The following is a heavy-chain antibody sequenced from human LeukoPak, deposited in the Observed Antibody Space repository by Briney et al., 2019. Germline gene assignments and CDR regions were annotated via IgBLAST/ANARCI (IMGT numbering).Heavy chain of an antibody. CDR2: ITSNGGSA. J-gene: IGHJ4*02. CDR1: GFTFSSYT. D-gene: IGHD3-9*01. CDR3: VIVRGYFDSSGSDY. V-gene: IGHV3-64D*06. Sequence: GGSLRLSCSASGFTFSSYTIHWVRLAPGKGLEFVSAITSNGGSAYYADSVKGRFTISRDNSKNTVYLQMSSLRAEDTAVYYCVIVRGYFDSSGSDYWGQGTLVTVSS.